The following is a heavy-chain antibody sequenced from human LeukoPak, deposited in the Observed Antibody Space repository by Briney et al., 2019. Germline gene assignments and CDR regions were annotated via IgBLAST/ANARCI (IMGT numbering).Heavy chain of an antibody. CDR1: GYTFTGYH. V-gene: IGHV1-18*04. J-gene: IGHJ4*02. CDR2: ISAYNGNT. CDR3: ASTKLGINYFDY. D-gene: IGHD7-27*01. Sequence: ASVKVSCKASGYTFTGYHMHWVRQAPGQGLEWMGWISAYNGNTNYAQKLQGRVTMTTDTSTSTAYMELRSLRSDDTAVYYCASTKLGINYFDYWGQGTLVTVSS.